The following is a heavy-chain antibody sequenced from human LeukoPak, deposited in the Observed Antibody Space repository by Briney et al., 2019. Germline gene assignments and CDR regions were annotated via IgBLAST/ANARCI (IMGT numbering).Heavy chain of an antibody. CDR2: IGDSGGST. CDR3: AVLGDSR. CDR1: GFTFNSYA. D-gene: IGHD3-16*01. Sequence: GGSLRLSCAASGFTFNSYAISWVRQAPGKGLEWVSTIGDSGGSTYYVDSVKGRFTISRDNSKNTLYLQMNSLRAEDTAIYYCAVLGDSRWGQGTLVTVSS. V-gene: IGHV3-23*01. J-gene: IGHJ4*02.